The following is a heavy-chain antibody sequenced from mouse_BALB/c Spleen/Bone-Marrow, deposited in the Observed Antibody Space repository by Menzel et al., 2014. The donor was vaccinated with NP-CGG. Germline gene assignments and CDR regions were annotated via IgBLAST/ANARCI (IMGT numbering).Heavy chain of an antibody. CDR1: GFTFSNYG. J-gene: IGHJ2*01. CDR3: AKNQEAFDY. CDR2: INSNGGIT. D-gene: IGHD3-2*02. Sequence: EVQLVESGGGLVQPGGSLKLSCAASGFTFSNYGMSWVRQTPDKRLELVATINSNGGITYYPDSVKGRFTISRDNAKNTLYLQMSSLESEDTAMYYCAKNQEAFDYWGQGTTLTVSS. V-gene: IGHV5-6-3*01.